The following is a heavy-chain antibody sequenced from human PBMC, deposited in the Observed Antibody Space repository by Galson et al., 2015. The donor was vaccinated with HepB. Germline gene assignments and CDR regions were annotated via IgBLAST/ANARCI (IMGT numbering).Heavy chain of an antibody. D-gene: IGHD2-21*02. Sequence: SLRLSCAASGFTFSNYYMSWIRQAPGKGLEWVSYISSSGSTIYYADSVKGRFTISRDNAKNSLYLQMNSLRAEDTAVYYCAREVQDGVVTHPDYYAYYYTDDWGPETLAAVSS. V-gene: IGHV3-11*01. J-gene: IGHJ4*02. CDR3: AREVQDGVVTHPDYYAYYYTDD. CDR2: ISSSGSTI. CDR1: GFTFSNYY.